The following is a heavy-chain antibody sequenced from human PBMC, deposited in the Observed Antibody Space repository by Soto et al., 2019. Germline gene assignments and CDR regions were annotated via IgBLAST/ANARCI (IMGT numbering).Heavy chain of an antibody. CDR1: GGSISSYY. CDR2: IYYSGST. V-gene: IGHV4-59*08. J-gene: IGHJ6*03. CDR3: ASRASFVTPYYMDV. Sequence: PSETLSLTCTVSGGSISSYYWSWIRQPPGKGLEWIGYIYYSGSTNYNPSLKSRVTISVDTSKNQFSLKLSSVTAADTAVYYCASRASFVTPYYMDVRGKGTSVTVSS. D-gene: IGHD2-21*02.